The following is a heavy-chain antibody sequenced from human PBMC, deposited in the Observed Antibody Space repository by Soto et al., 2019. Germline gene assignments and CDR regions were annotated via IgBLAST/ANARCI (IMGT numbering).Heavy chain of an antibody. V-gene: IGHV1-69*06. D-gene: IGHD2-2*01. Sequence: ASVKVSCKASGDTFTSFAISWVRQAPGQGLEWMGGFIPNFGTANSAQKFQGRVTLTADTSTSTAYMELHSLRSEDTAVYYCASGSECRTQTPAEYFQHWGQGTLVTVSS. CDR3: ASGSECRTQTPAEYFQH. CDR1: GDTFTSFA. CDR2: FIPNFGTA. J-gene: IGHJ1*01.